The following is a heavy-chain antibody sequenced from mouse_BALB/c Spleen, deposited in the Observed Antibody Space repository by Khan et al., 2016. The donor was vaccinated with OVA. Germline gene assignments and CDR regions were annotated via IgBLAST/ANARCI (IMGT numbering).Heavy chain of an antibody. CDR3: TRAGYGAFAY. J-gene: IGHJ3*01. D-gene: IGHD1-1*01. V-gene: IGHV1-5*01. CDR1: GYSFTDYW. CDR2: IYPGNSET. Sequence: VRLQQSGTILARPGASVKMSCKASGYSFTDYWLHWVKQRPGQGLEWIGGIYPGNSETKYNQKFKGKARLTAVTSASTANMDLSSLTNEDSAVYYCTRAGYGAFAYWGQGTLVTVSA.